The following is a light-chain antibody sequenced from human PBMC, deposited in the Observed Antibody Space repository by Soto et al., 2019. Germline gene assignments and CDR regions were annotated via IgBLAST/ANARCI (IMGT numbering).Light chain of an antibody. CDR1: QSVSDRY. J-gene: IGKJ5*01. V-gene: IGKV3-20*01. CDR3: QQHCTSPLT. Sequence: EMVVTRCPDPLSLSRGERGRLFWWASQSVSDRYLAWDHPTPGQTPRRPVYGASSRATGIPDRFSGSGSGTDFTLTISRLDPEDFAAYYCQQHCTSPLTFGQGTRLELK. CDR2: GAS.